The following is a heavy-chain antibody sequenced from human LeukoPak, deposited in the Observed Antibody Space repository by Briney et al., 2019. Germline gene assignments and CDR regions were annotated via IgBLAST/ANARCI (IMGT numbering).Heavy chain of an antibody. J-gene: IGHJ4*02. CDR3: VSCALDTAIVDY. CDR1: GGSLSSGIHY. D-gene: IGHD5-18*01. CDR2: IYYNGNT. V-gene: IGHV4-31*03. Sequence: SSGTLSLTCSVSGGSLSSGIHYWSWIRQHPGKGPEWIGYIYYNGNTYYNPSLKSRVTIAVDKSKNQFSLKRSSVTAADAAVYYCVSCALDTAIVDYWGQGTLVTVSS.